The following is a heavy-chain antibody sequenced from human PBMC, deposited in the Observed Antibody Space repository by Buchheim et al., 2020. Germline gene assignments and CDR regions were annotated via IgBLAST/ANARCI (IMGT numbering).Heavy chain of an antibody. CDR1: GDSVSPYY. Sequence: VQLQESGPGLVEASETLSLTCTVSGDSVSPYYWNWVRQSPGKGLEWIGNIFYGGSTPYNPSLKSRVTMSVDTSKNQFSLKLMSVTAADTAVYYCTRDSSIDVAFVYWGRGTL. CDR3: TRDSSIDVAFVY. V-gene: IGHV4-59*02. CDR2: IFYGGST. D-gene: IGHD2-2*01. J-gene: IGHJ4*01.